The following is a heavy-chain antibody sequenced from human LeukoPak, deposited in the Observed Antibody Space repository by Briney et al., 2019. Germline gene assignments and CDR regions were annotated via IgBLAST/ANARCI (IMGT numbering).Heavy chain of an antibody. CDR1: GGSISSGGYY. V-gene: IGHV4-31*03. CDR3: ACGGDWGAYYFDY. J-gene: IGHJ4*02. D-gene: IGHD2-21*02. CDR2: IYYSGST. Sequence: SETLSLTCTVSGGSISSGGYYWSWIRQHPGKGLEWIGYIYYSGSTYYNPSLKSRVTISVDTSKNQFSLKLSSVTAADTAVYYCACGGDWGAYYFDYWGQGTLVTVSS.